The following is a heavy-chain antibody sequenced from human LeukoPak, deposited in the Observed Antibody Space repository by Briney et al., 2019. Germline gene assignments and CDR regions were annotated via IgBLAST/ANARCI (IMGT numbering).Heavy chain of an antibody. V-gene: IGHV4-59*08. CDR1: GGSISSYY. D-gene: IGHD3-10*01. CDR2: IYYSGST. CDR3: ASNLRSGSYPFDY. J-gene: IGHJ4*02. Sequence: SETLSLTCTVSGGSISSYYWSWIQQPPGKGLEWIGYIYYSGSTNYNPSLKSRVTISVDTSKNQFSLKLSSVTAADTAVYYCASNLRSGSYPFDYWGQGTLVTVSS.